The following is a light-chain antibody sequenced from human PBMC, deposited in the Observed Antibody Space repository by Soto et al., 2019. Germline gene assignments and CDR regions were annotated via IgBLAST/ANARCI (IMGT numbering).Light chain of an antibody. CDR1: QRVSIW. J-gene: IGKJ1*01. Sequence: APSXSTVSASQKEXXXXXXXSSQRVSIWVALCKQKXGRAPKLLIYKSSXLESGVPARFSGSGSGTEFTLTISSLQADDFATYYCQQFDGYSEAFGQGTKVDI. CDR2: KSS. CDR3: QQFDGYSEA. V-gene: IGKV1-5*03.